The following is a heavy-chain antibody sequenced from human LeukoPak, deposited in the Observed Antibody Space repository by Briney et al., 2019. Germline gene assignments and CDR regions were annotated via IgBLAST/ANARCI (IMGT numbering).Heavy chain of an antibody. V-gene: IGHV4-59*06. D-gene: IGHD3-3*01. CDR1: GGSISSYY. Sequence: SETLSLTCTVSGGSISSYYWSWIRQPPGKGLEWIGYIYYSGSTYYNPSLKSRVTISVDTSKNQFSLKLSSVTAADTAVYYCAGYRYDFWSGFKRPYYFDYWGQGTLVTVSS. CDR2: IYYSGST. CDR3: AGYRYDFWSGFKRPYYFDY. J-gene: IGHJ4*02.